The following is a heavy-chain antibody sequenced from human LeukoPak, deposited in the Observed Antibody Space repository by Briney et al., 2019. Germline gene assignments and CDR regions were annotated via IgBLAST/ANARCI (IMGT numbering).Heavy chain of an antibody. V-gene: IGHV1-2*02. CDR1: GYPFIAYY. J-gene: IGHJ4*02. Sequence: ASVKVSCTSSGYPFIAYYIHWVRQAPGQGLEWMGWINPKSGDTKYAQKFQGRVTMTRDTSISTAHMELSGLRSDDTAVYYCARSQLGDFWGQGTLVTVSS. D-gene: IGHD7-27*01. CDR2: INPKSGDT. CDR3: ARSQLGDF.